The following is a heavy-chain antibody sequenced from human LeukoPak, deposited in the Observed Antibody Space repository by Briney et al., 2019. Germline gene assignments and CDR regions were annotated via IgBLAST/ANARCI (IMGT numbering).Heavy chain of an antibody. V-gene: IGHV3-43*02. CDR3: AKGGSGGGLDIDY. CDR2: ISGDGGRT. Sequence: GGSLRLSCAASGFTFDDYAMHWVRQAPGKGLEWVSLISGDGGRTYYADSVKGRFTISRDNDQNSLYLQINSLRTEDTALYNCAKGGSGGGLDIDYWGQGTLVTVSS. D-gene: IGHD3-10*01. CDR1: GFTFDDYA. J-gene: IGHJ4*02.